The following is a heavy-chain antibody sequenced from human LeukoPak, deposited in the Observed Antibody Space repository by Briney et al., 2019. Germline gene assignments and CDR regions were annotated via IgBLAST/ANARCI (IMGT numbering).Heavy chain of an antibody. CDR1: GYTFTSYG. D-gene: IGHD4-17*01. J-gene: IGHJ6*02. Sequence: ASVKVSCKASGYTFTSYGISWVRQAPGQGLEWMGWINPNSGGTNYAQKFQGRVTMTRDTSISTAYMELSRLRSDDTAVYYCARMGSYGDEKEGYYYYGMDVWGQGTTVTVSS. V-gene: IGHV1-2*02. CDR2: INPNSGGT. CDR3: ARMGSYGDEKEGYYYYGMDV.